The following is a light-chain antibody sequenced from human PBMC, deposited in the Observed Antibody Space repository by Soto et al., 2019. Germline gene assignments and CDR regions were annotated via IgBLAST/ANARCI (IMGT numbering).Light chain of an antibody. CDR1: SSDVGGYNY. CDR2: EVT. CDR3: SSFTGTESSYV. Sequence: QSALTQPPSASGSPGQSVTISCTGTSSDVGGYNYVSWYQQHPGKAPKLMIYEVTKRPSGVPDRFSGSKSGNTASLTVSGLQAEDEADYYCSSFTGTESSYVFGTGTKLTVL. V-gene: IGLV2-8*01. J-gene: IGLJ1*01.